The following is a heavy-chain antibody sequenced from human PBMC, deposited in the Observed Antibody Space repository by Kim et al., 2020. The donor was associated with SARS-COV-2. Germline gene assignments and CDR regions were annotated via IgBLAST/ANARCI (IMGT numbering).Heavy chain of an antibody. V-gene: IGHV3-53*01. CDR1: GFTVRSNY. CDR2: IYSGGTT. J-gene: IGHJ5*02. D-gene: IGHD6-19*01. CDR3: ARESSSGWNCFDP. Sequence: GGSLRLSCAASGFTVRSNYMTWVRQAPGKGLEWVSVIYSGGTTYYADSVKGRFTISRDNSKNTLYLQMNTLRAEDTAVYYCARESSSGWNCFDPWGQGTLVTASS.